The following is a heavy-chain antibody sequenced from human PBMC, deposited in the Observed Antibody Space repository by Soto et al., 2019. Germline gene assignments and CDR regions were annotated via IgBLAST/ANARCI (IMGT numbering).Heavy chain of an antibody. V-gene: IGHV4-59*02. D-gene: IGHD3-10*01. Sequence: AGTLSLTCTVSCGSVTSYYWSCIRQPPGKTLAWIGTIYYSGSTNYNHSLKSRVTISVGTSKNQFSLKLGSVTAADTAVYFCARALYGSGVTDVWGQRT. CDR3: ARALYGSGVTDV. CDR1: CGSVTSYY. CDR2: IYYSGST. J-gene: IGHJ6*02.